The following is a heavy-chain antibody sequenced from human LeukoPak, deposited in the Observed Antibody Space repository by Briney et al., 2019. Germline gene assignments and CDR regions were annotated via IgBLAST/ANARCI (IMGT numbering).Heavy chain of an antibody. D-gene: IGHD2-8*01. V-gene: IGHV3-30*03. CDR3: ARGQMVYAPGWAFDI. Sequence: GGSLRLSCAASGFTFSSYGMHWVRQAPGKGLEWVAVISYDGSNKYYADSVKGRFTISRDNSKNTLYLQMNSLRAEDTAVYYCARGQMVYAPGWAFDIWGQGTMVTVSS. J-gene: IGHJ3*02. CDR2: ISYDGSNK. CDR1: GFTFSSYG.